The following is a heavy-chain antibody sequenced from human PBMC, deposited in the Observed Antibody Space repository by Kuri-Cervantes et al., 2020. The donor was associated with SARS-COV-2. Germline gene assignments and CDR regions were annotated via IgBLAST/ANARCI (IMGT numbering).Heavy chain of an antibody. CDR2: IIPIFGTA. V-gene: IGHV1-69*13. D-gene: IGHD3-22*01. Sequence: SVNVSCKASGGTFSSYAISWVRQAPGQGLEWMGGIIPIFGTANYAQKFQGRVTITADESTSTVCMELSSLRSEDTAVYYCASRAIYYYDSSGYQLYTMDVWGQGTTVTVSS. J-gene: IGHJ6*02. CDR1: GGTFSSYA. CDR3: ASRAIYYYDSSGYQLYTMDV.